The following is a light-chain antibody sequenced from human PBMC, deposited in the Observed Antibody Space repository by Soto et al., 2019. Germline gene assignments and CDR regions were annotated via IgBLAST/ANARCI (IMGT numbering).Light chain of an antibody. CDR1: QTVHNNY. CDR3: QQHGDVPRT. CDR2: GAS. Sequence: DIVLTQSPGTLSLSPGERAILSCRASQTVHNNYLAWYQQEPGQANRLINYGASTKATGTSNWISGSGAAKYSTLTISRQDPEDSTVYFCQQHGDVPRTFGQGTKVDIK. J-gene: IGKJ1*01. V-gene: IGKV3-20*01.